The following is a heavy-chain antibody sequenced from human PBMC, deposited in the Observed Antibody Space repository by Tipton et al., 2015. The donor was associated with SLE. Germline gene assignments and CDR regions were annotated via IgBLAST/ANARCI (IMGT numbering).Heavy chain of an antibody. D-gene: IGHD3-3*01. CDR1: GFTFSSYG. CDR3: ARVLRFLEWLPLDY. Sequence: SLRLSCAASGFTFSSYGMHWVRQSPGKGLEWVAVIWYDGSKKFYADSVKGRFTISRDNSKHTVSLQMNSLRAEDTAVYYCARVLRFLEWLPLDYWGQGTLVTVSS. CDR2: IWYDGSKK. V-gene: IGHV3-33*08. J-gene: IGHJ4*02.